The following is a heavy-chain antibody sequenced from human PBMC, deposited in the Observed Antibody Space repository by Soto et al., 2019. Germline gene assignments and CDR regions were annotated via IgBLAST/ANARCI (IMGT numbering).Heavy chain of an antibody. J-gene: IGHJ6*02. V-gene: IGHV4-59*08. CDR1: GGSISSYY. CDR2: IYYSGST. Sequence: QVQLQESGPGLVKPSETLSLTCTVSGGSISSYYWSWIRQPPGKGLEWIGYIYYSGSTNYNPSLKSRVNISVDTSKNRFSLKLSSVTAADTAVYYCARSYYYYGMDVWGQGTTVTVSS. CDR3: ARSYYYYGMDV.